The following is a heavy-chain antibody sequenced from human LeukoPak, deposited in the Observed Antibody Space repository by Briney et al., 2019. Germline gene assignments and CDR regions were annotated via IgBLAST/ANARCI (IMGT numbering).Heavy chain of an antibody. CDR1: GFTFSSYD. V-gene: IGHV3-30*03. J-gene: IGHJ4*02. D-gene: IGHD3-10*01. CDR2: ISYDGSNK. CDR3: ARASYYYGSGSYPFDY. Sequence: GGSLRLSCAASGFTFSSYDMHWVRQAPGKGLEWVTVISYDGSNKYYADSVKGRFTISRDNSKNSLYLQMNSLRAEDTAVYYCARASYYYGSGSYPFDYWGQGTLVTVSS.